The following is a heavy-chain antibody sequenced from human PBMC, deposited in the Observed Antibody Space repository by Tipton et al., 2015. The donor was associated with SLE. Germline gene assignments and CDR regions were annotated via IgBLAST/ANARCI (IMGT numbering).Heavy chain of an antibody. V-gene: IGHV1-2*02. CDR3: ARLLRSSRVTTSGEP. CDR1: GGTFSRYA. Sequence: QLVQSGAEVKKPGASVKVSCKASGGTFSRYAIDWVRQAPGQGLELMGWINPKSGGTNYAQKFQGRVTMTRDTSISTAYLELTSLRSDDTAVYYCARLLRSSRVTTSGEPWGQGTLVTVSS. J-gene: IGHJ5*02. D-gene: IGHD2-21*02. CDR2: INPKSGGT.